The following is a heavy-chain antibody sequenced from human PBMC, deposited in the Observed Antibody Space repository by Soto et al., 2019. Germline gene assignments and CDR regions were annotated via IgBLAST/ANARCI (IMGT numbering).Heavy chain of an antibody. CDR1: GYSISSGYY. Sequence: SETLYLTCAVSGYSISSGYYWSWIRQPPGKGLEWIGSIYHSGSTYYNPSLKSRVTISVDTSKNQFSLKLSSVTAADTAVYYCARVDGPYYSDYWGQGTLLTGST. CDR3: ARVDGPYYSDY. V-gene: IGHV4-38-2*01. J-gene: IGHJ4*02. CDR2: IYHSGST.